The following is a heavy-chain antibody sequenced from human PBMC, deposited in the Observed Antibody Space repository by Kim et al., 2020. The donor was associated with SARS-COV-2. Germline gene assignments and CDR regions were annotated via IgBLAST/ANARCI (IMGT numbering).Heavy chain of an antibody. J-gene: IGHJ3*02. Sequence: YAQKFQGRVTMTGDTSTSTVYMELSSLRSEDTAVYYCARPHFIAALAFDIWGQGTMVTVSS. D-gene: IGHD6-13*01. V-gene: IGHV1-46*01. CDR3: ARPHFIAALAFDI.